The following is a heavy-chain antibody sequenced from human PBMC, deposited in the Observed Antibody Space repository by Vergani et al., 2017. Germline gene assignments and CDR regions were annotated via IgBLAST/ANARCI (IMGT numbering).Heavy chain of an antibody. J-gene: IGHJ4*02. CDR3: VRDFHSRGPFDV. CDR1: GVSITGGNY. CDR2: VFHLGPL. D-gene: IGHD3/OR15-3a*01. Sequence: QVQLQESGPGLLRPSETLSLTCRVSGVSITGGNYWGWVRQSPVGCLELLGIVFHLGPLYYNPSLQGRVTISMDANNHFSLKLTSVTAADTAVYYCVRDFHSRGPFDVWGQGSLVTVAS. V-gene: IGHV4-38-2*02.